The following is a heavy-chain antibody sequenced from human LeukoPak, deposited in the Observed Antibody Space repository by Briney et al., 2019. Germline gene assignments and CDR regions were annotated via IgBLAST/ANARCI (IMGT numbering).Heavy chain of an antibody. CDR2: IYYSGST. D-gene: IGHD3-9*01. CDR1: GGSISLYY. J-gene: IGHJ5*02. V-gene: IGHV4-59*12. Sequence: PSETLSLTCTVSGGSISLYYWSWIRQPPGKGLEWIGNIYYSGSTNYNPSLKSRVTISVDTSKNQFSLKLSSVTAADTAVYYCASTRGHYDILTGTPQTNWFDPWGQGTLVTVSS. CDR3: ASTRGHYDILTGTPQTNWFDP.